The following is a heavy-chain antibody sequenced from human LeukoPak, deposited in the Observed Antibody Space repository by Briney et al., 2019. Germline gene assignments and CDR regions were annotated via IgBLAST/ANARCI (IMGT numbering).Heavy chain of an antibody. CDR1: GYTFTSYY. V-gene: IGHV1-46*01. D-gene: IGHD3-22*01. Sequence: GASEKVSCKASGYTFTSYYMHWVRQAPGQGLEWMGMINPSGGSTSYAQKFQGRVTMTRDTSTSTVYMELSRLRSDDTAVYYCARDNYYDRCYFDYWGQGTLVTVSS. CDR3: ARDNYYDRCYFDY. CDR2: INPSGGST. J-gene: IGHJ4*02.